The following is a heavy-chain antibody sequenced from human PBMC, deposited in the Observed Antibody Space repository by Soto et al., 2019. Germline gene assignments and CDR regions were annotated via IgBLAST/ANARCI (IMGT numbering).Heavy chain of an antibody. CDR3: ASLRAAGGNYFDY. D-gene: IGHD6-13*01. J-gene: IGHJ4*02. CDR2: IYYRGST. V-gene: IGHV4-31*03. CDR1: GGSISSGGYY. Sequence: QVQLQESGPGLVKPSQTLSLTCTVSGGSISSGGYYWSWIRQQPGKGLEWIGYIYYRGSTYYNPSLKSRVTISVDKSKNQFSLKRSSVTAADTDVYYCASLRAAGGNYFDYWGQGTLVTVSS.